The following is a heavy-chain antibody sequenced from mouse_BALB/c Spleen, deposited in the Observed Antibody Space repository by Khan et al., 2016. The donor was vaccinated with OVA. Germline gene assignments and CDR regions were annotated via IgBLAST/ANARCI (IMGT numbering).Heavy chain of an antibody. Sequence: EVELVESGGGLVQPGGSRKLSCAASGFTFSRFGMHWVRQAPEKGLAWVAYISSGSSTIYYADKVKGRFTISRDNPKNTLFLQMTSLSSEDTAMYYCARDSNFDYWGQGTTLTVSS. CDR3: ARDSNFDY. V-gene: IGHV5-17*02. CDR2: ISSGSSTI. J-gene: IGHJ2*01. CDR1: GFTFSRFG.